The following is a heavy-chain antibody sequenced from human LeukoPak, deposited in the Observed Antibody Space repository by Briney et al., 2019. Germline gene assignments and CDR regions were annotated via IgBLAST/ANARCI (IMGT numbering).Heavy chain of an antibody. CDR2: MNPNSGNT. D-gene: IGHD3-10*01. CDR3: ARGGYYYGSGSYSHYYYYGMDV. V-gene: IGHV1-8*01. Sequence: GASVKVSCKASGYTFTSYDINWVRQATGQGLEWMGWMNPNSGNTGYAQKFQGRVTMTRNTSISTAYMELSSLRSEDTAVYYCARGGYYYGSGSYSHYYYYGMDVWGQGTLVTVSS. CDR1: GYTFTSYD. J-gene: IGHJ6*02.